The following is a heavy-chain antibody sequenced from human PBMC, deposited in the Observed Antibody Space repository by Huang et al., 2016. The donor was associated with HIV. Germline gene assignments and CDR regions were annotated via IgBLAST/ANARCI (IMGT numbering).Heavy chain of an antibody. CDR1: GFTFSSFG. CDR3: AKDAKQFCSGGSCYSSNIDY. D-gene: IGHD2-15*01. J-gene: IGHJ4*02. Sequence: QVRLVESGGGVVQPGGSLRLSCVASGFTFSSFGMHWVRQAPGKGLEWVAFIRHDGTNVYYSDSVKGRFIISRDNSKNTLFLQLSIVRADDTAIYYCAKDAKQFCSGGSCYSSNIDYWGQGTLVTVSS. V-gene: IGHV3-30*02. CDR2: IRHDGTNV.